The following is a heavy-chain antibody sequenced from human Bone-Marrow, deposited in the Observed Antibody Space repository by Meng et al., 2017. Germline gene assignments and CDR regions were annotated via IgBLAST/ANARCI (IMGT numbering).Heavy chain of an antibody. CDR1: GSSISNDENY. V-gene: IGHV4-30-4*08. J-gene: IGHJ5*02. CDR3: ARYCSSTSCHNWFDP. D-gene: IGHD2-2*02. Sequence: QVQLQESGPGLVKPSQTLSLTCTVSGSSISNDENYWSWIRQSPGEGLEWIGYMHYNGITYYNPSLRSRATMLVDTSKNEFSLKLSSVTAADTAVYYCARYCSSTSCHNWFDPWGQGILVTVSS. CDR2: MHYNGIT.